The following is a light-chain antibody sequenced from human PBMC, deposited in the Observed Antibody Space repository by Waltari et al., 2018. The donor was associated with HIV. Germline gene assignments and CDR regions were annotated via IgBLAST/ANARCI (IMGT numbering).Light chain of an antibody. CDR3: CSYAGSSTLV. Sequence: QSALSQPASVSGSPGHSIPIPCIGTSSDVGSYNLLSWYQQHPGKAPKLMIYEGSKRPSGVSNRFSGSKSGNTASLTISGLQAEDEADYYCCSYAGSSTLVFGTGTKVTVL. V-gene: IGLV2-23*01. CDR1: SSDVGSYNL. CDR2: EGS. J-gene: IGLJ1*01.